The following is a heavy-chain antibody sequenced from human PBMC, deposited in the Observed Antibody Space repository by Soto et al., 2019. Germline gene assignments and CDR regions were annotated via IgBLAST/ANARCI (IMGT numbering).Heavy chain of an antibody. CDR1: GYTFASYY. Sequence: ASVKVSCKASGYTFASYYMHWVRQAPGQGLEWMGIINPSGGSTSYAQKFQGRVTMTRDTSTSTVYMELSSLRSEDTAVYYCARVADSKKVAATPLDYWGQXTLVTVSS. J-gene: IGHJ4*02. D-gene: IGHD2-15*01. V-gene: IGHV1-46*03. CDR2: INPSGGST. CDR3: ARVADSKKVAATPLDY.